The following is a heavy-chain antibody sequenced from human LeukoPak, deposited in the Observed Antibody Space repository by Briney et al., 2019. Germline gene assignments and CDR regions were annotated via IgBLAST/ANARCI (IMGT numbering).Heavy chain of an antibody. CDR3: ARDPLRYCSGGSCYYY. CDR2: IRSSGSPI. Sequence: GGSLRLSCVASAFTFSSYEMNWVRQAPGKGLEWISHIRSSGSPIYYADSVKGRFTISRDNAKNSLYLQMNSLRAEDTAVYYCARDPLRYCSGGSCYYYWGQGTLVTVSS. D-gene: IGHD2-15*01. CDR1: AFTFSSYE. J-gene: IGHJ4*02. V-gene: IGHV3-48*03.